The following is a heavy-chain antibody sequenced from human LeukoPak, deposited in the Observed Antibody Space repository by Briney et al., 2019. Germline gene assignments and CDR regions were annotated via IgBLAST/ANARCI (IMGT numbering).Heavy chain of an antibody. Sequence: SVTVSCMPSGYTFTGYYMHWVRQAPGQVLEWMGWINPNSGDTNYAQTFQGRVTMTRDTSISTAYMELRSLRSDDTAVYYCARGALARITMVRGVFNWFDPWGQGTLVTVSS. CDR3: ARGALARITMVRGVFNWFDP. CDR1: GYTFTGYY. D-gene: IGHD3-10*01. CDR2: INPNSGDT. J-gene: IGHJ5*02. V-gene: IGHV1-2*02.